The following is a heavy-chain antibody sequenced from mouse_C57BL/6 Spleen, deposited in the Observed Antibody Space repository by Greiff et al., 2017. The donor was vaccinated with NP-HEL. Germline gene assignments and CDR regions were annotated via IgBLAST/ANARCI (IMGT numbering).Heavy chain of an antibody. CDR1: GFNIKDDY. CDR3: TTGTGDFDY. Sequence: VQLQQSGAELVRPGASVKLSCTASGFNIKDDYMHWVKQRPEQGLEWIGWIDPENGDTEYASKFQGKATITADTSSNTAYLQLSSLTSEDTAVYYYTTGTGDFDYWGQGTTLTVSS. D-gene: IGHD4-1*01. J-gene: IGHJ2*01. V-gene: IGHV14-4*01. CDR2: IDPENGDT.